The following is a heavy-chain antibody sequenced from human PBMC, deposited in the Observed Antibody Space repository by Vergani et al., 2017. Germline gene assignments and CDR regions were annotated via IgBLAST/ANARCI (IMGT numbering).Heavy chain of an antibody. J-gene: IGHJ3*02. V-gene: IGHV3-33*01. CDR3: ARGAYSSGYDAFDI. Sequence: QVQLEESGGGVVQPGRSLRLSCAGSGFTLSSHAMHWVRQAPGKGLEWVAFIWYDGSKEYYADSVKGRFTISRDNSKNTLYLQMNSLRAEDTAVYYCARGAYSSGYDAFDIWGQGTMVTVSS. CDR2: IWYDGSKE. CDR1: GFTLSSHA. D-gene: IGHD6-19*01.